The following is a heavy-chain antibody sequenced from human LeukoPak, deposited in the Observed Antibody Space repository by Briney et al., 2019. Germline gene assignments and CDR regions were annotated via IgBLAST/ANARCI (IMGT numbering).Heavy chain of an antibody. V-gene: IGHV1-18*01. CDR3: ARVPSPYYHDSSGPFDY. J-gene: IGHJ4*02. D-gene: IGHD3-22*01. Sequence: ASVKVSCKASGYTFSTYGISWVRQAPGQRLEWVGWINTYNGNTNYAQSLQGRVTMTTDTFTSTAYMELRSLTSDDTAVYYCARVPSPYYHDSSGPFDYWGQGTLVTVSS. CDR2: INTYNGNT. CDR1: GYTFSTYG.